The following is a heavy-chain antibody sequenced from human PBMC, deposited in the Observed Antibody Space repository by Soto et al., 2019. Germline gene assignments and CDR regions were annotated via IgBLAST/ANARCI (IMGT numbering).Heavy chain of an antibody. J-gene: IGHJ4*02. CDR1: GYTFTSYD. V-gene: IGHV1-8*01. Sequence: ASVKVSCKASGYTFTSYDINWVRQATGQGLEWMGWMNANRGNTGYAQKFQGRVTMTRNTSISTAYMELSSLRSEDTAVYYCARGGLYGGYGGCDYWGQGTLVTVSS. CDR3: ARGGLYGGYGGCDY. D-gene: IGHD5-12*01. CDR2: MNANRGNT.